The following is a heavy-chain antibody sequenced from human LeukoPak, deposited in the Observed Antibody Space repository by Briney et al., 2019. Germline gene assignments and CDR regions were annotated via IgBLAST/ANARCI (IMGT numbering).Heavy chain of an antibody. D-gene: IGHD3-10*01. Sequence: GASVKVSCKASGYTFSSYDINWVRQAPGQGLEWMGGIIPIFGTANYAQKFQGRVTITADKSTSTAYMELSSLRSEDTAVYYCAITRGHYYYYMDVWGKGTTVTVSS. J-gene: IGHJ6*03. CDR3: AITRGHYYYYMDV. CDR2: IIPIFGTA. V-gene: IGHV1-69*06. CDR1: GYTFSSYD.